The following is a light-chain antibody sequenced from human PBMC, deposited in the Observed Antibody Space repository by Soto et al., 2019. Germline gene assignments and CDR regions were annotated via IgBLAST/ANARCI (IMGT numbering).Light chain of an antibody. V-gene: IGKV1-5*03. CDR2: KAS. J-gene: IGKJ4*01. CDR3: QQYNVYST. CDR1: QSISSW. Sequence: DIQMAQSPSTLSASLGDRVNITCRASQSISSWLAWYQQKPGKAPKVLIYKASNLESGVPSRFSGSGSETEFTLTISSLQPDDFATYYCQQYNVYSTFGGGTKVDTK.